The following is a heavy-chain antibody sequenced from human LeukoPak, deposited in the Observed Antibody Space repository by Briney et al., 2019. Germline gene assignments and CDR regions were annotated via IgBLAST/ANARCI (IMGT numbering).Heavy chain of an antibody. Sequence: GGSLRLSCAVSGFSVSGYWMTWVRQAPGKGLEWVANIKQDGSERNYVDSVKGRFTISRDNAENSLFLQMNSLRVEDTAVYYCAREWQGGIAAAGTRIEGDYWGQGTTVTVSS. CDR2: IKQDGSER. D-gene: IGHD6-13*01. J-gene: IGHJ4*03. CDR3: AREWQGGIAAAGTRIEGDY. V-gene: IGHV3-7*01. CDR1: GFSVSGYW.